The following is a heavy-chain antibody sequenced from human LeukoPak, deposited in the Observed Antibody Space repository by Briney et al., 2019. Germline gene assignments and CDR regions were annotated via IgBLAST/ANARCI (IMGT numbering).Heavy chain of an antibody. J-gene: IGHJ5*01. CDR3: VRDRYTFGSCWFDS. V-gene: IGHV3-33*01. Sequence: GRSLRLSCAASEFSFSDYAMNWVRKAPGKGLELVAVIWYDGSNKYYADSVKGRFTISRDNSKKMLYLHMNRLRAEDTAVYYCVRDRYTFGSCWFDSWGQGTQVTVSS. D-gene: IGHD2-2*02. CDR2: IWYDGSNK. CDR1: EFSFSDYA.